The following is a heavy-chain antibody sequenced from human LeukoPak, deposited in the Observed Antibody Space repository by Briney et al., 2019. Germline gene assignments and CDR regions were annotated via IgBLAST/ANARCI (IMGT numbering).Heavy chain of an antibody. CDR1: GGSISSGDYY. J-gene: IGHJ4*02. CDR2: IYYSGST. CDR3: ARAGGSGWYLFDY. V-gene: IGHV4-30-4*01. Sequence: SETLSLTCTVSGGSISSGDYYWSWIRQPPGKGLEWIGYIYYSGSTYYNPSLKSRVTISVDTSKNQFSLKLSSVTAADTAVYYCARAGGSGWYLFDYWGQGTLVTVSS. D-gene: IGHD6-19*01.